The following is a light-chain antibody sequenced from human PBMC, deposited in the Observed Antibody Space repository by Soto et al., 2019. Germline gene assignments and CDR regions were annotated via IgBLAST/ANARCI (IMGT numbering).Light chain of an antibody. CDR2: QVS. J-gene: IGKJ1*01. V-gene: IGKV2-30*01. CDR1: QSLVYSDGNTY. CDR3: LQGTHWPRT. Sequence: DVVMTQSPLSLPVTLGQPASISCRSSQSLVYSDGNTYLNWFQQRPAQSPRRLIYQVSNRDSGVPDRFSRSGSGTDFTLTISRVEAEDVGVYYCLQGTHWPRTFGQGTKVEIK.